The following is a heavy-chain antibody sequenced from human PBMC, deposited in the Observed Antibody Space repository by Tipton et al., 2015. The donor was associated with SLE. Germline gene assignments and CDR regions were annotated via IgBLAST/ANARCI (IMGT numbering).Heavy chain of an antibody. CDR1: GFSFTNHW. J-gene: IGHJ4*02. CDR3: ATESYSSSPRY. D-gene: IGHD6-13*01. Sequence: QLVQSGAEVKKPGESLKISCKASGFSFTNHWIGWVRQMPGKGLEWMGIIYPGDSDTRYSPSFQGHVTISADKSISTAYLQWSSPKASDSAMYYCATESYSSSPRYRGQGTLVTVSS. CDR2: IYPGDSDT. V-gene: IGHV5-51*03.